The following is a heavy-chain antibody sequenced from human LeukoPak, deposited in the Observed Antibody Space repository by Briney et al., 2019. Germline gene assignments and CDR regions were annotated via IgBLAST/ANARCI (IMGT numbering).Heavy chain of an antibody. Sequence: GGSLRLSCAASGFIFSSAWMSWVRQAPGKGLEWVGRIISKADGGATQYAAPVKGRFTVSRDGSKRTLYLQMNSLKTEDTAIYYCTTELYGGPDNWGQGTLVTVSS. CDR3: TTELYGGPDN. J-gene: IGHJ4*02. CDR2: IISKADGGAT. V-gene: IGHV3-15*01. CDR1: GFIFSSAW. D-gene: IGHD3-10*01.